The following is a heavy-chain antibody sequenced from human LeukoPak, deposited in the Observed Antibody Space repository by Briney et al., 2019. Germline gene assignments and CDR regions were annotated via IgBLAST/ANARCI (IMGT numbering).Heavy chain of an antibody. Sequence: GSSVKVSCKASGGTFSSYAISWVRQAPGQGLEWMGRIIPILGIANYAQKFQGRVTITADKSTSTAYMELSSLRSEDTAVYYCATNCFHCSGGSCNDNWFDPWGQGTLVTVSS. CDR3: ATNCFHCSGGSCNDNWFDP. CDR2: IIPILGIA. J-gene: IGHJ5*02. V-gene: IGHV1-69*04. CDR1: GGTFSSYA. D-gene: IGHD2-15*01.